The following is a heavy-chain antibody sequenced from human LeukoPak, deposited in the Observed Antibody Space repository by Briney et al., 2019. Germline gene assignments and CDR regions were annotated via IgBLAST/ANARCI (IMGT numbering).Heavy chain of an antibody. CDR2: ISSSSSYI. CDR3: ARDRHVDAFDI. J-gene: IGHJ3*02. Sequence: PGGSLRLSCAASGFTFSSYAMNWVRQAPGKGLEWVSSISSSSSYIYYADSVKGRFTISRDNAKNSLYLQMNSLRAEDTAVYYCARDRHVDAFDIWGQGTMVTVSS. V-gene: IGHV3-21*01. CDR1: GFTFSSYA.